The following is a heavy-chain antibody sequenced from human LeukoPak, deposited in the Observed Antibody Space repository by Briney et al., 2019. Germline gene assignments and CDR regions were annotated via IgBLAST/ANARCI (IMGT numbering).Heavy chain of an antibody. CDR3: ARAQAYYDILTGYYSGYLDY. CDR2: ISYDGSNK. V-gene: IGHV3-30*04. J-gene: IGHJ4*02. CDR1: GFTFSNYA. Sequence: GRSLRLSCAASGFTFSNYAMHWVRQAPGKGLEWVAVISYDGSNKYYADSVKGRFTISRDNSKNTLYLQMNSLRAEDMAVYYCARAQAYYDILTGYYSGYLDYWGQGTLVTVSS. D-gene: IGHD3-9*01.